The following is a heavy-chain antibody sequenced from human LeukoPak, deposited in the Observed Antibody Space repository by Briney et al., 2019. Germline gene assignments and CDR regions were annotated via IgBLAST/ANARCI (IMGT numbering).Heavy chain of an antibody. Sequence: PGGSLRLSCAASGFTFSSYSMNWVRRAPGKGLEWVSSISSSSSYIYYADSVKGRFTISRDNAKNSLYLQMNSLRAEDTAVYYCARGHCSGGSCYDEDYYYYGMDVWGQGTTVTVSS. D-gene: IGHD2-15*01. CDR1: GFTFSSYS. J-gene: IGHJ6*02. CDR3: ARGHCSGGSCYDEDYYYYGMDV. V-gene: IGHV3-21*01. CDR2: ISSSSSYI.